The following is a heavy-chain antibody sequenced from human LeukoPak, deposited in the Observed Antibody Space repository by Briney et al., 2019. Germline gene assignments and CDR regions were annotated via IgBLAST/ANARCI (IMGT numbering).Heavy chain of an antibody. CDR1: GGSISSYY. Sequence: NASETLSLTCTVSGGSISSYYWSWIRQPPGKGLEWIGYIYYSGSTNYSPSLKSRVTISVDTSKNQFSLKLSSVTAADTAVYYCARALASRSYYYGLDVWGQGTTVTVSS. V-gene: IGHV4-59*01. J-gene: IGHJ6*02. CDR2: IYYSGST. CDR3: ARALASRSYYYGLDV.